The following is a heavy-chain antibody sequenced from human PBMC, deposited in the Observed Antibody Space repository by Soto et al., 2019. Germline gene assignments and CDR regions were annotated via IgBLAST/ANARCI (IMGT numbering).Heavy chain of an antibody. Sequence: QVQLVESGGGVVQPGRSLRLSCAASGFTFSSYAMHWVRQAPGKELEWVAVISYDGSNKYYADSVKGRFTISRDNSKNTLYLQMNSLRAEDTAVYYCARDRSGSYYPGYFDYWGQGTLVTVSS. CDR3: ARDRSGSYYPGYFDY. D-gene: IGHD1-26*01. CDR2: ISYDGSNK. J-gene: IGHJ4*02. CDR1: GFTFSSYA. V-gene: IGHV3-30-3*01.